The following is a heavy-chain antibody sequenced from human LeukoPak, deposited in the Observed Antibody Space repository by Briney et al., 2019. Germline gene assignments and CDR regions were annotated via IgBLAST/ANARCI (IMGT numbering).Heavy chain of an antibody. J-gene: IGHJ6*04. D-gene: IGHD2-8*01. CDR3: ATRYCTISACRASSYKSFDV. V-gene: IGHV3-11*04. CDR2: ISISGGTI. Sequence: GGSLRLSCAASGFTFTDYWMSWIRQAPGKGLEWISYISISGGTIYYAESVKGRFTISRNNAKSSLYLQMNSLRGEDTAVYYCATRYCTISACRASSYKSFDVWGKGTTVIVSS. CDR1: GFTFTDYW.